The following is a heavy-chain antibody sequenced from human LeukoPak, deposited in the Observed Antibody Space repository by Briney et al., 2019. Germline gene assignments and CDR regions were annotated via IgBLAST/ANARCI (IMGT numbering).Heavy chain of an antibody. CDR2: IYYIGNT. CDR3: ARFRSSGWYYFDS. J-gene: IGHJ4*02. V-gene: IGHV4-61*05. D-gene: IGHD6-19*01. CDR1: GGSISKNTYH. Sequence: SETLSLTCTVSGGSISKNTYHWGWVRPPPGRGLEGIAYIYYIGNTNYNPSLKSRATISIDTAKNHFSLTLSSVTAADTAVYYCARFRSSGWYYFDSWGQGMPVSVSS.